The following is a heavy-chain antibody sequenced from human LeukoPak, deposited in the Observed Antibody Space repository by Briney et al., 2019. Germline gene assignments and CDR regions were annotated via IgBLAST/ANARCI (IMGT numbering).Heavy chain of an antibody. V-gene: IGHV3-30*18. J-gene: IGHJ4*02. CDR2: ISYDGSNK. CDR1: GFTFSSYG. CDR3: AKGSWYLTD. Sequence: AGGSLRLSCAASGFTFSSYGMHWVRQAPGKGLEWVAVISYDGSNKYYADSVKGRFTISRDNSKNTLYLQMNSLRAEDTAVYYCAKGSWYLTDWGQGTLVTVSS. D-gene: IGHD6-13*01.